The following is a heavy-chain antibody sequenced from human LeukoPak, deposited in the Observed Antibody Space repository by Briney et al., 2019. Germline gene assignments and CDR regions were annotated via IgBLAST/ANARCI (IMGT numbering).Heavy chain of an antibody. V-gene: IGHV4-34*01. CDR1: GGSFSGYY. D-gene: IGHD2-15*01. Sequence: SETLSLTCAVYGGSFSGYYWSWIRQPPGKGLEWIGEINHSGSTNYNPSLKSRVTISVDTSKNQFSLKLSSVTAADTAVYNCASAVVVAATEGPYYYYMDVWGKGTTVTVSS. CDR3: ASAVVVAATEGPYYYYMDV. CDR2: INHSGST. J-gene: IGHJ6*03.